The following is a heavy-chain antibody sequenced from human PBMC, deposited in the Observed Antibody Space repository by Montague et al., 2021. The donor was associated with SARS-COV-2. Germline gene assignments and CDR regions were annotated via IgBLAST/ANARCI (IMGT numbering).Heavy chain of an antibody. Sequence: SETLSLTCTVSGYSISSGYYWGWIRQPPGKGLEWIGSIYHSGSTYYNPSLKSRVTISVDTSKNQFSLKLSSVTAADTAVYYCARSQDCSITSCHLDYWGQGTLVTVSS. CDR2: IYHSGST. D-gene: IGHD2-2*01. V-gene: IGHV4-38-2*02. J-gene: IGHJ4*02. CDR3: ARSQDCSITSCHLDY. CDR1: GYSISSGYY.